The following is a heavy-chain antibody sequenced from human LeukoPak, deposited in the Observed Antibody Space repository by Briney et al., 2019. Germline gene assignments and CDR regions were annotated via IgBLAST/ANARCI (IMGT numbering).Heavy chain of an antibody. CDR1: GFTFSSHG. V-gene: IGHV3-33*06. D-gene: IGHD2-2*01. CDR3: AKDIVVVPAAGLAFDY. J-gene: IGHJ4*02. Sequence: GRSLRLSCAASGFTFSSHGMHWVRQAPGKGLEWVAIIWYDGSNKYYADSVKGRFTISRDNSKNTLYLEMNSLRAEDTAVYYCAKDIVVVPAAGLAFDYWGQGTLVTVSP. CDR2: IWYDGSNK.